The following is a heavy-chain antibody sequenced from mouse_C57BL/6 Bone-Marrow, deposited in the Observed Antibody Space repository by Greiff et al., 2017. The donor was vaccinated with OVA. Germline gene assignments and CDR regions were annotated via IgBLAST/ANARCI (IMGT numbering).Heavy chain of an antibody. CDR2: IYPGDGDT. J-gene: IGHJ1*03. CDR3: AREDWPWYFDV. D-gene: IGHD4-1*01. Sequence: VKLQQSGPELVKPGASVKISCKASGYAFSSSWMNWVKQRPGKGLEWIGRIYPGDGDTNYNGKFKGKATLTADKSSSTAYMQLSSLTSEDSAVYFCAREDWPWYFDVWGTGTTVTVSS. V-gene: IGHV1-82*01. CDR1: GYAFSSSW.